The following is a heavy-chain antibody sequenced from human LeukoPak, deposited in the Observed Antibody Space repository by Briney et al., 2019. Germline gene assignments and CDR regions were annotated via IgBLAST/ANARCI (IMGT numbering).Heavy chain of an antibody. CDR3: ARDWGYCSSTSCPLDY. V-gene: IGHV3-11*01. CDR1: GFTFSDYY. CDR2: ISSSGSTI. J-gene: IGHJ4*02. D-gene: IGHD2-2*01. Sequence: GGSLRLSCAASGFTFSDYYMSWILQAPGKGLEWVSYISSSGSTIYYADSVKGRFTISRDNAKNSLYLQMNSLRAEDTAVYYCARDWGYCSSTSCPLDYWGQGTLVTVSS.